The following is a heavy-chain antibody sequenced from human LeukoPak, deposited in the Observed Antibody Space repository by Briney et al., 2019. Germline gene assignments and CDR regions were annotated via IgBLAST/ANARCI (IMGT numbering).Heavy chain of an antibody. J-gene: IGHJ4*02. CDR2: IYYSGST. CDR3: AREGGYCSSTSCYTTFDY. V-gene: IGHV4-30-4*08. Sequence: SETLSLTCTVSGGSISSGDYYWSWIRQPPGKGLEWIGYIYYSGSTYYNPSLKSRVTISVDTSKNLFSLKLSSVTAADTAVYYCAREGGYCSSTSCYTTFDYWGQGTLVTVSS. D-gene: IGHD2-2*02. CDR1: GGSISSGDYY.